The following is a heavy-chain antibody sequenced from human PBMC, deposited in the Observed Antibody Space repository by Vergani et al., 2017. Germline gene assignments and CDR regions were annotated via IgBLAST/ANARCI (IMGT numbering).Heavy chain of an antibody. CDR2: IYPADSDT. J-gene: IGHJ4*02. CDR3: ARNTTYTDS. Sequence: EVELVQSGPEMRKPGESLKISCKGSEYSFGNYWIGWVRQMPGKGLEWMGIIYPADSDTRYSPSFQGQVTIAADNSISTAFLQWDSLKASDTALYYCARNTTYTDSWGQGTRVTVSS. V-gene: IGHV5-51*03. D-gene: IGHD1-1*01. CDR1: EYSFGNYW.